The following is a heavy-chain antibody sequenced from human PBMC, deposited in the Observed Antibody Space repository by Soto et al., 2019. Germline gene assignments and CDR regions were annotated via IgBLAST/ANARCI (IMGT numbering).Heavy chain of an antibody. CDR2: ISYDGSNK. V-gene: IGHV3-30-3*01. CDR3: ARDQDGSYSPDY. Sequence: VQLVESGGGLIQPGGSLRLSCAASGFTFSSYAMHWVRQAPGKGLEWVAVISYDGSNKYYADSVKGRFTISRDNSKNTLYLQMNSLRAEDTAVYYCARDQDGSYSPDYWGQGTLVTVSS. CDR1: GFTFSSYA. J-gene: IGHJ4*02. D-gene: IGHD1-26*01.